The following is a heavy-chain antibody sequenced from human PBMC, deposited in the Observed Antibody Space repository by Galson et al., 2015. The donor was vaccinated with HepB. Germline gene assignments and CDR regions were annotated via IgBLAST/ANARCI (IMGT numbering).Heavy chain of an antibody. CDR2: ISTNGGRT. CDR3: AREELGETFDY. V-gene: IGHV3-23*01. D-gene: IGHD3-10*01. J-gene: IGHJ4*02. CDR1: GFTFSNYA. Sequence: SLRLSCAASGFTFSNYAISWIRQALGKGLEWVSTISTNGGRTYYADSGKGRFTISRDTSKNQFSLQLNSVTPEDTAVYYCAREELGETFDYWGQGTLVTVSS.